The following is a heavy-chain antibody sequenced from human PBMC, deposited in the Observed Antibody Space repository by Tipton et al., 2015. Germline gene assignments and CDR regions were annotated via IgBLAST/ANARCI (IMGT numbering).Heavy chain of an antibody. CDR2: IHYTGST. J-gene: IGHJ4*02. V-gene: IGHV4-39*07. CDR1: GGSISSSSYY. D-gene: IGHD3-22*01. Sequence: TLSLTCTVSGGSISSSSYYWGWIRQPPGKGLEWIGSIHYTGSTYYNPSLKSRVTMSVDTSKNQFSLKMTSVTAADTAVYYCAREVWYYDSSGYDYWGQGTLVTVSS. CDR3: AREVWYYDSSGYDY.